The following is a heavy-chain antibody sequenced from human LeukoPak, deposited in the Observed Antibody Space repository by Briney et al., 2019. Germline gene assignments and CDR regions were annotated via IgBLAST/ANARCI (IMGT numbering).Heavy chain of an antibody. CDR3: ARDSSTTVTGAFDI. Sequence: PGGSLRLSCAASGFTFSSDWMHWVRQAAGKGLVWVSRINNDGSTTAYADSVKGRFTISRDNSKNTLYLQMNSLRAEDTAVYYCARDSSTTVTGAFDIWGQGTMVTVSS. J-gene: IGHJ3*02. D-gene: IGHD4-17*01. CDR1: GFTFSSDW. V-gene: IGHV3-74*01. CDR2: INNDGSTT.